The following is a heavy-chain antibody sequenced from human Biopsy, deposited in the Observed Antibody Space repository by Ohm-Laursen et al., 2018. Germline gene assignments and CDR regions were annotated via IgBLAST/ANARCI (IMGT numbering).Heavy chain of an antibody. CDR1: GKTFSDYQ. CDR3: GNEVHGRDY. D-gene: IGHD2-15*01. J-gene: IGHJ4*02. CDR2: INQAGTT. Sequence: TLSLTCGVFGKTFSDYQWSWIRQPPGKGLEWIGQINQAGTTNYNPSLKSRVSISAGASKYEFSLRLTSVTAADTAVYLCGNEVHGRDYWGLGAQVTVSS. V-gene: IGHV4-34*08.